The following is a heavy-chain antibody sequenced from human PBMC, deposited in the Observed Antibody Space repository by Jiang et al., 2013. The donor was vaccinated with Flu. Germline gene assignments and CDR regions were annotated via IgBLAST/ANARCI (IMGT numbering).Heavy chain of an antibody. CDR3: GREVDDILTGYIDL. D-gene: IGHD3-9*01. J-gene: IGHJ4*02. CDR2: TYYRSKWYN. Sequence: SQTLSLTCAISGDSISSSSATWNWIRQSPSRGLEWLGRTYYRSKWYNDYAVSFKSRIVITPDTSRNQFSLQVNSVTPEDTALYYCGREVDDILTGYIDLWGQRTLVTVSS. CDR1: GDSISSSSAT. V-gene: IGHV6-1*01.